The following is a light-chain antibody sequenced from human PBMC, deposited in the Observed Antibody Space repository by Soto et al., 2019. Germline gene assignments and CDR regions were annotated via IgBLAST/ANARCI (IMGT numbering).Light chain of an antibody. CDR3: QQLNSYLLFT. Sequence: DIQLTQSPSFLSASVGDRVTTTCRTSQGMSSYLAWYQQKPGKAPKLLIYAASTLQSGVPSRFSGSGSGTEFTLTISSLQPEDFATYYCQQLNSYLLFTFGPGTKVDIK. CDR1: QGMSSY. V-gene: IGKV1-9*01. J-gene: IGKJ3*01. CDR2: AAS.